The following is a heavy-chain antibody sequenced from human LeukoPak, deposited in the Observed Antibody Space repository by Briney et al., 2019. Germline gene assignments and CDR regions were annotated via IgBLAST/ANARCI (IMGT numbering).Heavy chain of an antibody. D-gene: IGHD3-16*01. Sequence: PSETLSLTCTVSGGSISSYYWSWIRQPPGKGLEWIGYIYYSGSTNYNPSLKSRVTISVDTSKNQFSLKLSSVTAADTAVYYCAEGGGGLDSWGQGPLVTVSS. J-gene: IGHJ4*02. CDR2: IYYSGST. V-gene: IGHV4-59*08. CDR1: GGSISSYY. CDR3: AEGGGGLDS.